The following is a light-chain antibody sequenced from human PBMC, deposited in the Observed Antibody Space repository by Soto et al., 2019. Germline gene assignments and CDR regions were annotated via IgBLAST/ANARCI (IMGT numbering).Light chain of an antibody. V-gene: IGLV1-44*01. CDR3: VAWDDSVNGVV. CDR2: SNN. Sequence: QSVLTQPPSASGTPGQRVTISCSGSSSNLGSNSVTWYQQFPGTAPKLLIYSNNERPSGVPDRFSGSKSGTSASLAISGLQSEDEADFYCVAWDDSVNGVVFGGGTKLTVL. J-gene: IGLJ2*01. CDR1: SSNLGSNS.